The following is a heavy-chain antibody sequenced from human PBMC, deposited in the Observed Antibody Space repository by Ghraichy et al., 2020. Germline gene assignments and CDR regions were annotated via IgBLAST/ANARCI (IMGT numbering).Heavy chain of an antibody. CDR1: GFTVSSNY. D-gene: IGHD3-9*01. CDR2: IYSGGST. J-gene: IGHJ4*02. V-gene: IGHV3-53*01. Sequence: GGSLRLSCAASGFTVSSNYMSWVRQAPGKGLEWVSVIYSGGSTYYADSVKGRFTISRDNSKNTLYLQMNSLRAEDTAVYYCARERRRDILTGYYFDYWGQGTLVTVSS. CDR3: ARERRRDILTGYYFDY.